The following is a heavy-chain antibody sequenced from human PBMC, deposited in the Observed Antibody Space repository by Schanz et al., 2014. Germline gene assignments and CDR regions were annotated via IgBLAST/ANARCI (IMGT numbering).Heavy chain of an antibody. Sequence: QVQLVQSGAEVKKPGASVKVSCKASGYTFTYYGLSWVKQAPGQGLEWMGWISAYNGNTNYAQKLQGRVSITADTSTNTAYMELSSLTAEDTAVYYCARGRTFDYWGQGTLVTVSS. V-gene: IGHV1-18*01. J-gene: IGHJ4*02. CDR1: GYTFTYYG. CDR2: ISAYNGNT. CDR3: ARGRTFDY.